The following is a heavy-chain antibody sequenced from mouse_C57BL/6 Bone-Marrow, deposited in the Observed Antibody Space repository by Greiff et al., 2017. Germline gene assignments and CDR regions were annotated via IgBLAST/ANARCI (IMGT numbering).Heavy chain of an antibody. J-gene: IGHJ2*01. D-gene: IGHD1-1*01. CDR1: GYSFTGYF. CDR2: INPYNGDT. Sequence: VQLKPSGPELVKPGDSVKISCKASGYSFTGYFMNWVMQSHGKSLAWIGRINPYNGDTFYNQKFKGKATLTVDKSSSTAHMELRSLTSEDSAFYYCAREGNTTAFDYWGQGTTLTVSS. V-gene: IGHV1-20*01. CDR3: AREGNTTAFDY.